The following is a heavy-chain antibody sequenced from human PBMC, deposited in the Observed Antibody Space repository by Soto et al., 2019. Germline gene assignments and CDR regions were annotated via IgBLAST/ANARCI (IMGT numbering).Heavy chain of an antibody. J-gene: IGHJ4*02. CDR3: ANHMNNWGARYYFDS. CDR1: GYGFSSSW. CDR2: IYPGDSDT. V-gene: IGHV5-51*03. D-gene: IGHD3-16*01. Sequence: GESGKIPCKASGYGFSSSWIACVRKSPWKALEWMGIIYPGDSDTRYSPSFRAQVTISANPSTNTAFLQWNRLKASDSGIYYCANHMNNWGARYYFDSWGQGTLVTVSS.